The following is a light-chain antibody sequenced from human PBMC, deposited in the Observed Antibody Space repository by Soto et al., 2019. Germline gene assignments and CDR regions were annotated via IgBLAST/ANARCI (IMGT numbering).Light chain of an antibody. CDR2: EVS. Sequence: QSALTQPPSASGSPGQSVAISCTGTSSDVGGHHYVSWYQQHPGKAPKLMIYEVSKRPSGVPDRFSGSKSGNTASLTVSGLQAEDEADYYCSSYAGSYYVFGTGTKVTVL. CDR1: SSDVGGHHY. CDR3: SSYAGSYYV. J-gene: IGLJ1*01. V-gene: IGLV2-8*01.